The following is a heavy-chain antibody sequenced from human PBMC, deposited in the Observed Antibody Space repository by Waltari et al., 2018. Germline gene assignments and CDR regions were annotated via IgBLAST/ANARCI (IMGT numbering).Heavy chain of an antibody. CDR1: GYTFTDYY. D-gene: IGHD3-10*01. CDR3: ARDVEGDGVLYGSPRRFDY. J-gene: IGHJ4*02. Sequence: EVQLVQSGAEVKKPGATVKISCKVSGYTFTDYYMHWVQQAPGKGLEWMGLVDPEDGETIYAEKFQGRVTITADTSTDTAYMELSSLRSEDTAVYYCARDVEGDGVLYGSPRRFDYWGQGILVTVSS. V-gene: IGHV1-69-2*01. CDR2: VDPEDGET.